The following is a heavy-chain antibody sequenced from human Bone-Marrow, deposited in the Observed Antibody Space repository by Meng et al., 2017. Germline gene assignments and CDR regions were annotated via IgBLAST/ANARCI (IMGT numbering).Heavy chain of an antibody. D-gene: IGHD3-10*01. Sequence: GQLVQSGAEVKKPGASVKVSCKASGYTFTGYYMHWVRQAPGQGLEWMGRINPNSGGTNYAQKFQGRVTMTRDTSISTAYMELSRLRSDDTAVYYCARAYGSGSYLRAYYFDYWGQGTLVTVSS. CDR3: ARAYGSGSYLRAYYFDY. V-gene: IGHV1-2*06. CDR2: INPNSGGT. CDR1: GYTFTGYY. J-gene: IGHJ4*02.